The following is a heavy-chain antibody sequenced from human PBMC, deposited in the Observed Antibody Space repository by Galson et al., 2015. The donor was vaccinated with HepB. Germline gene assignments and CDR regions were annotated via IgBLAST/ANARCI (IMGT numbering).Heavy chain of an antibody. CDR2: IYSGGST. CDR1: GFTVSSNY. J-gene: IGHJ4*02. D-gene: IGHD4-17*01. Sequence: SLRLSCAASGFTVSSNYMSWVRQAPGKGLEWVSVIYSGGSTYYADSVKGRFTISRDNSKNTLYLQMNSLRAEDTAVYYCARDGDYGDYYFDYWGQGTLVTVSS. CDR3: ARDGDYGDYYFDY. V-gene: IGHV3-53*01.